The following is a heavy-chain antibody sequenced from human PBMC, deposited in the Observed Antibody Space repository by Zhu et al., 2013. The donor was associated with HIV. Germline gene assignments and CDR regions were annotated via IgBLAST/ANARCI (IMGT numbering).Heavy chain of an antibody. J-gene: IGHJ6*02. Sequence: QVQLVQSGAEVKKPGSSVKVSCKASGGTFSNYTITWVRQAPGQGPEWMGGIIPIFGSANYAQRFQGRVTITADESTRTAYMELSTLRSEDTAVYYCARGSRPHYYGLDVWGQGTTVTVSS. CDR3: ARGSRPHYYGLDV. CDR2: IIPIFGSA. CDR1: GGTFSNYT. D-gene: IGHD1-1*01. V-gene: IGHV1-69*01.